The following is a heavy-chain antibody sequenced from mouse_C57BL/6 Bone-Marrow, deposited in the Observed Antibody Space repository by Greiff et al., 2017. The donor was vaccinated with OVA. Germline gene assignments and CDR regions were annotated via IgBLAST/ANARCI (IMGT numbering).Heavy chain of an antibody. CDR3: ARQPPYAMDY. CDR2: IYPGSGST. Sequence: QVQLQQSGPELVKPGASVKISCKASGYSFTSYYIHWVKQRPGQGLEWIGWIYPGSGSTKYNEKFKGKATLTADTSSSTAYMQLSSLTSGDSAVYYCARQPPYAMDYWGQGTSVTVSS. CDR1: GYSFTSYY. V-gene: IGHV1-66*01. J-gene: IGHJ4*01.